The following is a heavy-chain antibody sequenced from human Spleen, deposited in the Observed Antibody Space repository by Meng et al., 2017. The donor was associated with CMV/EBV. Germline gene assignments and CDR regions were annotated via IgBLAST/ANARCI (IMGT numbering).Heavy chain of an antibody. V-gene: IGHV3-30-3*01. CDR2: ISYDGSNK. CDR3: AKGVYCGGDCYYYYYGMDV. J-gene: IGHJ6*02. Sequence: GGSLRLSCAASGFTFSSYAMHWVRQAPGKGLEWVAVISYDGSNKYYADSVKGRFTISRDNSKNTLYLQMNSLRAEDTAVYYCAKGVYCGGDCYYYYYGMDVWGQGTTVTVSS. D-gene: IGHD2-21*01. CDR1: GFTFSSYA.